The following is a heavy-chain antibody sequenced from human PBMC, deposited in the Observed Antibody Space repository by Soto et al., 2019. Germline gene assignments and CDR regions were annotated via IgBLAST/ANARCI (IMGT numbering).Heavy chain of an antibody. Sequence: GGSLRLSCAASVFTFDEYAMHWVRQPPGKGLEWVSLISCDGSNRYYADSVQGRFTISRDNSKYSLYLEMNSLRPEDTALYYCAKDISRGPTKNYDFWSGPDYWGQGTLVTVSS. CDR1: VFTFDEYA. V-gene: IGHV3-43D*04. D-gene: IGHD3-3*01. CDR2: ISCDGSNR. J-gene: IGHJ4*02. CDR3: AKDISRGPTKNYDFWSGPDY.